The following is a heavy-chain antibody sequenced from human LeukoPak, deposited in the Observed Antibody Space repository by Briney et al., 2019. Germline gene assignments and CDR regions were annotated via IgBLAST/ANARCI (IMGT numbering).Heavy chain of an antibody. CDR3: ARDARGSSYMDV. CDR2: INHNGNVN. Sequence: GGSLRLSCAASGFTFSNYWMNWARQAPGKGLEWVASINHNGNVNYYVDSVKGRFTISRDNAKNSLYLQMSNLRAEDTAVYYCARDARGSSYMDVWGQGTTVTVSS. D-gene: IGHD3-10*01. V-gene: IGHV3-7*03. CDR1: GFTFSNYW. J-gene: IGHJ6*02.